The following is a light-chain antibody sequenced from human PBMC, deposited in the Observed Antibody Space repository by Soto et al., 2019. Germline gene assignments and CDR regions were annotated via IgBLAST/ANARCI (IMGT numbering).Light chain of an antibody. Sequence: EIVLTQSPGTLSLSPGERATLSCRASQSVSSNFLAWYQQKPGQAPRLLIYGASRRATGIPDMFSGSVSGTDFTLTISRLESEDFALYYCQHYGSSPSTFGQGTRLEIK. CDR3: QHYGSSPST. CDR2: GAS. J-gene: IGKJ5*01. V-gene: IGKV3-20*01. CDR1: QSVSSNF.